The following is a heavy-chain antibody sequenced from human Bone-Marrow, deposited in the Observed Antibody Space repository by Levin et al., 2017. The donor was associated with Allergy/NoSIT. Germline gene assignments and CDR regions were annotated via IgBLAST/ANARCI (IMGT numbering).Heavy chain of an antibody. CDR2: ISGSGGST. D-gene: IGHD3-10*01. J-gene: IGHJ4*02. CDR1: GFTFSSYA. CDR3: TKFLSGYYGSGSSRGYYFDY. V-gene: IGHV3-23*01. Sequence: SGGSLRLSCAASGFTFSSYAMSWVRQAPGKGLEWVSAISGSGGSTYYADSVKGRFTISRDNSKNTLYLQMNSLRAEDTAVYYCTKFLSGYYGSGSSRGYYFDYWGQGTLVTVSS.